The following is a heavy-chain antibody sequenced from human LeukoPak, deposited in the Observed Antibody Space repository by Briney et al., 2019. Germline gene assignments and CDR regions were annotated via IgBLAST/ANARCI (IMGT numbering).Heavy chain of an antibody. CDR3: ARVGCSSTSCYEPYNWFDP. D-gene: IGHD2-2*01. V-gene: IGHV1-69*01. J-gene: IGHJ5*02. CDR1: GGTFSSYA. Sequence: GSSVKVSCKASGGTFSSYAISWVRQAPGQGLEWMGGTIPIFGTANYAQKFQGRVTITADESTSTAYMELSSLRSEDTAVYYCARVGCSSTSCYEPYNWFDPWGQGTLVTVSS. CDR2: TIPIFGTA.